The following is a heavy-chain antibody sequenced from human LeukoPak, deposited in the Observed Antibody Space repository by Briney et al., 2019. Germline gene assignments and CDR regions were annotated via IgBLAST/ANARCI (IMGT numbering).Heavy chain of an antibody. J-gene: IGHJ4*02. D-gene: IGHD6-19*01. CDR3: AKGRSIAVAGTPFDY. CDR2: IWYDGSNK. CDR1: GFTFSSYG. V-gene: IGHV3-33*06. Sequence: GGSLRLSCAASGFTFSSYGMHWVRQAPGKGLEWVAVIWYDGSNKYYADSVKGRFTIPRDNSKNTLYLQMNSLRAEDTAVYYCAKGRSIAVAGTPFDYWGQGTLVTVSS.